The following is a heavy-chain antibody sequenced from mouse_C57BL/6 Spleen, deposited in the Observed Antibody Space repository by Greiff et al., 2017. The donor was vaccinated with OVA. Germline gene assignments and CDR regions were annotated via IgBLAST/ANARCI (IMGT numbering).Heavy chain of an antibody. V-gene: IGHV1-82*01. CDR3: ARGRTGTWYFDV. CDR2: IYPGDGDT. Sequence: VQLQQSGPELVKPGASVKISCKASGYAFSSSWMNWVKQRPGKGLEWIGRIYPGDGDTNYNGKFKGKATLTADKSSSTAYMQLSSLTAEDAAVYFCARGRTGTWYFDVWGTGTTVTVSS. D-gene: IGHD4-1*01. CDR1: GYAFSSSW. J-gene: IGHJ1*03.